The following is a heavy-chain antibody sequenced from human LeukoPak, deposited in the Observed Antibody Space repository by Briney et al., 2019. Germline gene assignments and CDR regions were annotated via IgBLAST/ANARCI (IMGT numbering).Heavy chain of an antibody. J-gene: IGHJ4*02. CDR1: GGTFSSYA. V-gene: IGHV1-69*05. Sequence: ASVKVSCKASGGTFSSYAISWVRQAPGQGLEWMGGIIPIFGTANYAQKFQGRVTITTDESTSTAYMELSSLRSEDTAVYYCVRDYYDSSGRDDYWGQGTLVTVSS. CDR3: VRDYYDSSGRDDY. CDR2: IIPIFGTA. D-gene: IGHD3-22*01.